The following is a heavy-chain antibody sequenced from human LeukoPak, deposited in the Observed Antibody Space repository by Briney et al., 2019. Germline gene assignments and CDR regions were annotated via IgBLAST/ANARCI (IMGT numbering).Heavy chain of an antibody. CDR3: ARAMVRGTMSYYFDY. CDR1: GFTFSSYA. Sequence: GGSLRLSCAASGFTFSSYAMHWVRQAPGKGLEWVSSISSSSSYIYYADSVKGRFTISRDNAKNSLYLQMNSLRAEDTAVYYCARAMVRGTMSYYFDYWGQGTLVTVSS. J-gene: IGHJ4*02. D-gene: IGHD3-10*01. CDR2: ISSSSSYI. V-gene: IGHV3-21*01.